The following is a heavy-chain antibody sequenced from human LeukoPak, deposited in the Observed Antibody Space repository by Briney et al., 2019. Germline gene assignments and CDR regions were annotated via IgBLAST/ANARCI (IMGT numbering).Heavy chain of an antibody. Sequence: GGSLRLSCSASGFTFSTYGMHWVRPAPDKGLEWVAFIRYDASNEYYTDSVKGRFTISRDNSKNTLYLQMNSLGVEDTAVYYCCGDFDYWGQGTLVTVSS. CDR3: CGDFDY. J-gene: IGHJ4*02. CDR2: IRYDASNE. V-gene: IGHV3-30*02. CDR1: GFTFSTYG. D-gene: IGHD2-21*01.